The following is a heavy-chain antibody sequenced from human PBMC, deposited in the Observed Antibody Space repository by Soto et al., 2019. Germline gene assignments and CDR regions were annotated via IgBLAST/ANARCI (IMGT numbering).Heavy chain of an antibody. V-gene: IGHV4-59*01. D-gene: IGHD2-15*01. Sequence: SETLSLTCTVSGGSISSYYWSWIRQPPGKGLEWIGYIYYSGSTNYNPSLKSRVTISVDTSKNQFSLKLSSVTTADTAVYYCARDVGDYSDYWGQGTLVTVSS. CDR1: GGSISSYY. CDR3: ARDVGDYSDY. J-gene: IGHJ4*02. CDR2: IYYSGST.